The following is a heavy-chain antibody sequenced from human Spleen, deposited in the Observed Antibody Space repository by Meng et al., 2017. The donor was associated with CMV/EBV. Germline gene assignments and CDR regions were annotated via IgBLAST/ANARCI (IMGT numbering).Heavy chain of an antibody. CDR1: GFTFSSYA. D-gene: IGHD2-2*02. J-gene: IGHJ4*02. CDR3: AKDMGGRFCSASSCYTALDQ. Sequence: GESLKISCAASGFTFSSYAMSWVRQAPGKGLEWVSAISGSGGSTYYADSVKGRFTISRDNSKNTLYLQINSLRAEDTAVYYCAKDMGGRFCSASSCYTALDQWGQGTLVTVSS. CDR2: ISGSGGST. V-gene: IGHV3-23*01.